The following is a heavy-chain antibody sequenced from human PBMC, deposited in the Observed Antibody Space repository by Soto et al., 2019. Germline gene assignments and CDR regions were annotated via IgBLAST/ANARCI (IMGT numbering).Heavy chain of an antibody. Sequence: QLQLQESGSGLVKPSQTLSLTCAVSGGSISSGGYSWSWIRQPPGKGLEGIGYIYHSGSTYYNASLKRRVIISVARSKNQFSLKLSSVTAADTAVYYCARASTTVTTLDYWGQGTLVTVSS. V-gene: IGHV4-30-2*01. CDR2: IYHSGST. D-gene: IGHD4-17*01. CDR1: GGSISSGGYS. CDR3: ARASTTVTTLDY. J-gene: IGHJ4*02.